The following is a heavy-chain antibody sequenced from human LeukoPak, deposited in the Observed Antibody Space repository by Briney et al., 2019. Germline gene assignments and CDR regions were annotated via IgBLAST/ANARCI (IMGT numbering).Heavy chain of an antibody. J-gene: IGHJ4*02. D-gene: IGHD1-7*01. Sequence: GGSLRLSCAASGFTFSTYGMHWVRQAPGKGLVWVSRINTDGSNTAYADSVKGRFTISRDNAKNTLYLQMNSLRAEDTAVYYCTRGGTTLDYWGQGTLVTVSS. CDR3: TRGGTTLDY. CDR1: GFTFSTYG. V-gene: IGHV3-74*01. CDR2: INTDGSNT.